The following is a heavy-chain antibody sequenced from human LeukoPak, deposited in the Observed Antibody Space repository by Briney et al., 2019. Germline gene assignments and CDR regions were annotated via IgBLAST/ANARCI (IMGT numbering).Heavy chain of an antibody. J-gene: IGHJ4*02. CDR3: AREWFGELTLDY. V-gene: IGHV3-7*03. CDR2: IRQDGSEK. D-gene: IGHD3-10*01. CDR1: GFTFSNYW. Sequence: PGGSLRLSCAASGFTFSNYWMSWVRQAPGKGLEWVANIRQDGSEKYYVDSMRGRFTISRDNAKNSLYLQMSSLRAEDTAVYYCAREWFGELTLDYWGQGTLVTVSS.